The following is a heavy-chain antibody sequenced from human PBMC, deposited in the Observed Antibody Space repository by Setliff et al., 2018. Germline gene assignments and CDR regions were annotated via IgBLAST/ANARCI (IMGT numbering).Heavy chain of an antibody. V-gene: IGHV3-7*01. CDR1: GFTFSYYW. CDR2: IQQDGSEK. J-gene: IGHJ4*02. D-gene: IGHD2-8*02. CDR3: TRASMGGGSYWWDY. Sequence: GSLRLSCAASGFTFSYYWMSWVRQAPGKGLEWVANIQQDGSEKYHVDSVMGRFTISRDNAKSSLFLQMDSLRVEDTAVYYCTRASMGGGSYWWDYWGQGTLVTVSS.